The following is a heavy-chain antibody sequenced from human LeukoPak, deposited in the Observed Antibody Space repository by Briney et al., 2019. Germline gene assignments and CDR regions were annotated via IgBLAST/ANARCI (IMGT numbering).Heavy chain of an antibody. J-gene: IGHJ4*02. D-gene: IGHD3-22*01. V-gene: IGHV4-39*07. CDR2: IYYSGST. Sequence: SETLSLTCTVSGGSISSSSYYWGWIRQPPGKGLEWIGSIYYSGSTYYNPSLKSRVTISVDTSKNQFSLKLSSVTAADTAVYYCARVGYYYDSSGYYYFDYWGQGTLVTVSS. CDR3: ARVGYYYDSSGYYYFDY. CDR1: GGSISSSSYY.